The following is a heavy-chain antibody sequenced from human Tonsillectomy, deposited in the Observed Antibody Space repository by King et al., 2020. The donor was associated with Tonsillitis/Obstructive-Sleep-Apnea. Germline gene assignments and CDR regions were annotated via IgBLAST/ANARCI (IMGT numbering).Heavy chain of an antibody. CDR1: GGSISSYY. J-gene: IGHJ3*02. V-gene: IGHV4-59*01. CDR2: IYDSGST. Sequence: QLQESGPGRVKPSETLSLTCTVSGGSISSYYWSLIRQPPGKGLEWIGYIYDSGSTNYNPSLKSRVTISVDTSKNQFSLKLSSVTAADTAVYYCARDMVLEAGGDAFDIWGQGTMVTVSS. CDR3: ARDMVLEAGGDAFDI. D-gene: IGHD2-8*01.